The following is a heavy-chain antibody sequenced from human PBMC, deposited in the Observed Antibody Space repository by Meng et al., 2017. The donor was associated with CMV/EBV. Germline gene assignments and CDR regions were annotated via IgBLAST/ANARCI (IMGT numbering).Heavy chain of an antibody. J-gene: IGHJ4*02. Sequence: GGSFSGYYWSWSRQPPGKGLEWIGEINHSGSTNYNPSLKRRVTISVDTSKNQFSLKLSSVTAADTAVYYCARGPPRAFTTGTTSLDYWGQGTLVTVSS. CDR3: ARGPPRAFTTGTTSLDY. CDR2: INHSGST. D-gene: IGHD1-1*01. V-gene: IGHV4-34*01. CDR1: GGSFSGYY.